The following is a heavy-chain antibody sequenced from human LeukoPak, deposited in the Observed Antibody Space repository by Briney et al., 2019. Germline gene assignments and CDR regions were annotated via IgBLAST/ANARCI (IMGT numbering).Heavy chain of an antibody. V-gene: IGHV4-34*01. Sequence: KSSETLSLTCAVYGGSFSGYYWSWIRQPPGKGLEWIGEINHSGSTNYNPSLKSRVTISVDTSKNQFSLKLSSVTAADTAVYYCARDQRPDYEILIGFYHFDYWGQGTLVTVSS. CDR3: ARDQRPDYEILIGFYHFDY. CDR2: INHSGST. CDR1: GGSFSGYY. J-gene: IGHJ4*02. D-gene: IGHD3-9*01.